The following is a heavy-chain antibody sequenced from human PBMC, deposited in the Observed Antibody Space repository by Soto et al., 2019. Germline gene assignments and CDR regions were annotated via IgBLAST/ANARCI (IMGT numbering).Heavy chain of an antibody. D-gene: IGHD3-10*01. V-gene: IGHV4-31*03. Sequence: QVQLQESGPGLVKPSQTLSLTCTVSGGSISSGGYYWSWIRQHPGKGLEWIGYISYSGSTYYNPSLKSRLTRSVNTSKNQFSLKLSSVTAADTAVYYCARNPITMVRGVIGWFDPWGQGTLVTVSS. CDR1: GGSISSGGYY. J-gene: IGHJ5*02. CDR2: ISYSGST. CDR3: ARNPITMVRGVIGWFDP.